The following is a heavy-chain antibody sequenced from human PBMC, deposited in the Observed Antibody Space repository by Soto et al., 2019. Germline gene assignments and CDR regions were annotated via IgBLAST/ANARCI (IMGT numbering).Heavy chain of an antibody. Sequence: QVQLQQWGAGLLKPSETLSLTCAVYGGSFSGYYWSWIRQPPGKGLGWIGEINHSGSTNYNPSLKSRVTISVDTSKNQFSLKLSSVTAADTAVYYCARGMYYYGSGPIDYWGQGTLVTVSS. CDR3: ARGMYYYGSGPIDY. CDR2: INHSGST. CDR1: GGSFSGYY. J-gene: IGHJ4*02. V-gene: IGHV4-34*01. D-gene: IGHD3-10*01.